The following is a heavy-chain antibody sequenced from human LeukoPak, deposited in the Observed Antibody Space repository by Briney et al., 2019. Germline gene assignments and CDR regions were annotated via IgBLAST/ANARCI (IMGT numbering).Heavy chain of an antibody. J-gene: IGHJ4*02. CDR1: GFTFSSYW. CDR3: ARDPDPYYFDY. CDR2: IKQDGSEK. V-gene: IGHV3-7*01. Sequence: PGGSLRLSCAASGFTFSSYWMSWVRQAPGKGLEWVANIKQDGSEKYYVDSAKGRFTISRDNAKNSLYLQMNSLRAEDTAVYYCARDPDPYYFDYWGQGTLVTVSS.